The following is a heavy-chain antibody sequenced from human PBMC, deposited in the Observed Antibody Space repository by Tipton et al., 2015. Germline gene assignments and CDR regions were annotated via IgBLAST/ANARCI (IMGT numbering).Heavy chain of an antibody. Sequence: QLVQSGGEVKKPGESLKISCKVSGYTFSNHWIGWVRQMPGKGLEWMGIIYPGDSHTRYNPSFQGQVTISADKSITTAYLQWRSLKASDTAMYYCARHVSFYYDTHGYDALDIWAQGTRVTVSS. J-gene: IGHJ3*02. V-gene: IGHV5-51*01. CDR2: IYPGDSHT. CDR1: GYTFSNHW. CDR3: ARHVSFYYDTHGYDALDI. D-gene: IGHD3-22*01.